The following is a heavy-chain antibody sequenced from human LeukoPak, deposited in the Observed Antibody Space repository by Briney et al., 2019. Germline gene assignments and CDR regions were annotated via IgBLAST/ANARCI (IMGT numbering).Heavy chain of an antibody. CDR1: GGSISSGGYS. V-gene: IGHV4-31*03. CDR3: AREKKAARIFAY. J-gene: IGHJ4*02. D-gene: IGHD6-6*01. Sequence: SQTLSLTCTVSGGSISSGGYSWSWLRQHPGKGLEWIGYIYYSGSTYYNPSLKSRVTISVDTSKNQFSLKLSSVTAADTAVYYCAREKKAARIFAYWGQGTLVTVSS. CDR2: IYYSGST.